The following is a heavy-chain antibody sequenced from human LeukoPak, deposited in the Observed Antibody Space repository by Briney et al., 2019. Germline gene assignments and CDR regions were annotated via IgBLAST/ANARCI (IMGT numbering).Heavy chain of an antibody. D-gene: IGHD4-17*01. Sequence: GGSLRLSCAASGFTFTDYFMNWIRQAPGKGLEWVSSISISGSTIYYADSVKGRFTISRDNAQNSLYLQMNSLRAEDTAVYYCTRGSYGDYEYWGQGTLVTVSS. CDR3: TRGSYGDYEY. CDR2: ISISGSTI. V-gene: IGHV3-11*04. J-gene: IGHJ4*02. CDR1: GFTFTDYF.